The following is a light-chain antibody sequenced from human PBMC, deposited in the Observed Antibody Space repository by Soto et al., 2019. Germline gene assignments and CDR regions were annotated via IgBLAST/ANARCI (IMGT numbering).Light chain of an antibody. J-gene: IGKJ1*01. CDR2: GAS. CDR3: QQYFEWPPMT. V-gene: IGKV3-15*01. Sequence: EVVMTQPPATLSASPGERATLSCWASETVATNLAWYQQKPGQAPRLLISGASTRAAGSSDRCRGSGSWTEFTLTISRLRSEDSGIYYCQQYFEWPPMTFGQGTKVEI. CDR1: ETVATN.